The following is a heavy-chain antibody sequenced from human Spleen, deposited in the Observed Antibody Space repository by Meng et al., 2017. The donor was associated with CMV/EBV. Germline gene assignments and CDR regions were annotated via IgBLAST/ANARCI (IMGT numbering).Heavy chain of an antibody. Sequence: GESLKISCAASGFTFSSYWMSWVRQAPGKGLEWVANIKQDGSEKYYVDSVKGRFTISRDNAKNSLYLQMNSLRAEDAAVYYCARDWATVTPWGYYYYYGMDVWGQGTTVTVSS. V-gene: IGHV3-7*01. D-gene: IGHD4-11*01. CDR2: IKQDGSEK. CDR1: GFTFSSYW. CDR3: ARDWATVTPWGYYYYYGMDV. J-gene: IGHJ6*02.